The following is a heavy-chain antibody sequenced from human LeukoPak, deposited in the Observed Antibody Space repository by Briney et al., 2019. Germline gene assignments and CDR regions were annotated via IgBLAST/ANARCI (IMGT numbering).Heavy chain of an antibody. CDR1: GFTFSSYS. CDR3: ARDSRCGGDCSIDY. J-gene: IGHJ4*02. CDR2: ISSSSSTI. Sequence: GGSLRLSCAASGFTFSSYSMNWVRQAPGKGLEWVSYISSSSSTIYYADSVKGRFTISRDNAKNSLYLQMNSLRAEDTAVYYCARDSRCGGDCSIDYWGQGTLVTVSS. D-gene: IGHD2-21*02. V-gene: IGHV3-48*04.